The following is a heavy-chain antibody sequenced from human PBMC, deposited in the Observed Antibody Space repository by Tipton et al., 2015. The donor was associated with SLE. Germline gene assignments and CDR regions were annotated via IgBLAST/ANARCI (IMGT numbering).Heavy chain of an antibody. D-gene: IGHD2-21*01. CDR1: GFTFHIHG. J-gene: IGHJ4*02. CDR3: TRGGMTSVVLITN. V-gene: IGHV3-23*01. CDR2: ISGGGGGT. Sequence: SLRLSCAASGFTFHIHGMTWVRQAPGKGLEWVSGISGGGGGTYYADSVKSRFTISRDNSKNTLYLQMNGLTTEDTSVYSCTRGGMTSVVLITNWGRGTLVTVSS.